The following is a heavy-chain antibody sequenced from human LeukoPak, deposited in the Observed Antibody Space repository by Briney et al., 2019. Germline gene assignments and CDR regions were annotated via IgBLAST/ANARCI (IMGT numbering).Heavy chain of an antibody. CDR3: ARDGVGWYPGGYFDY. CDR2: IYYSGST. Sequence: SETLSLTCTVSGGSISSYYWSWIRQPPRKGLEWIGYIYYSGSTNYNPSLKSRVTISVDTSKNQFSLKLSSVTAADTAVYYCARDGVGWYPGGYFDYWGQGTLVTVSS. CDR1: GGSISSYY. V-gene: IGHV4-59*01. J-gene: IGHJ4*02. D-gene: IGHD2-15*01.